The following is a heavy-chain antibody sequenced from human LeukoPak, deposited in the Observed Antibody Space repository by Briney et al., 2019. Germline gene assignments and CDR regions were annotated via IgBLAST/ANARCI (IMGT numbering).Heavy chain of an antibody. CDR3: AKGDGIAAADWFDP. CDR1: GFTFSSYG. V-gene: IGHV3-33*06. D-gene: IGHD6-13*01. CDR2: IWFDGSNK. J-gene: IGHJ5*02. Sequence: GRSLRLSCAASGFTFSSYGMHWVRQAPGKGLEWVAVIWFDGSNKYYADSVKGRFTISRDNSKNTVFLEMNSLRAEDTAVYYCAKGDGIAAADWFDPWGQGTLVTVSS.